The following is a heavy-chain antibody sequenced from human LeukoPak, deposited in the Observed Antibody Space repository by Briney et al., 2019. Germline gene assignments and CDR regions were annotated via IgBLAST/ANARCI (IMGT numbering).Heavy chain of an antibody. CDR2: ITNSGRST. J-gene: IGHJ4*02. Sequence: PGGSLRLSCEASGFSLSTYFMSWIRQAPGKGLEWVSYITNSGRSTKYADAVKGRFTISRDNAKQSAYLEMTDLRAEDTAVYYCAREASGYYHVFDSWGQGTLVTVSS. CDR3: AREASGYYHVFDS. CDR1: GFSLSTYF. V-gene: IGHV3-11*04. D-gene: IGHD3-3*01.